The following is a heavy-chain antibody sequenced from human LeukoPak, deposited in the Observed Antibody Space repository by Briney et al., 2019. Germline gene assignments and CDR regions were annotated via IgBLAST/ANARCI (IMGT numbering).Heavy chain of an antibody. CDR1: GFTFSDYY. CDR2: ISSSGSTI. V-gene: IGHV3-11*01. D-gene: IGHD3-16*02. Sequence: GGSLRLSCAASGFTFSDYYMSWIRQAPGKGLEWASYISSSGSTIYYADSVKGRFTISRDNAKNSLYLQMNSLRAEDTAVYYCARDGEVITSDWFDPWGQGTLVTVSS. J-gene: IGHJ5*02. CDR3: ARDGEVITSDWFDP.